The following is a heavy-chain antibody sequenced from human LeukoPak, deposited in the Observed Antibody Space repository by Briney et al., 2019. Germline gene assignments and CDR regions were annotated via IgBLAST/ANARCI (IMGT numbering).Heavy chain of an antibody. Sequence: PSETLSLTCAVYGGSFSGYYWSWIRQPPGKGLEWIGEINHSGSTNYNPSLKSRVTMSVDPSKNQFSLKLSSVTAADTAVYYCARDSTMKSSTSCYDYWGQGTLVTVSS. D-gene: IGHD2-2*01. CDR2: INHSGST. V-gene: IGHV4-34*01. J-gene: IGHJ4*02. CDR1: GGSFSGYY. CDR3: ARDSTMKSSTSCYDY.